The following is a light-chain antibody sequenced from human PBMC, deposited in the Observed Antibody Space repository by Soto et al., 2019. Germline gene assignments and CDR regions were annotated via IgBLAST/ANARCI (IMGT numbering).Light chain of an antibody. CDR3: AAWDDRMNGYV. J-gene: IGLJ1*01. Sequence: QSALTQPPAASGTPGQRVTISCSGSSSNIESNTVTWYQQLPGTAPRLVIYSHDHRPSGVPHRFSGSPPGTSASLAIRGLQSEDEGDYYCAAWDDRMNGYVFGGGTKVTVL. CDR2: SHD. V-gene: IGLV1-44*01. CDR1: SSNIESNT.